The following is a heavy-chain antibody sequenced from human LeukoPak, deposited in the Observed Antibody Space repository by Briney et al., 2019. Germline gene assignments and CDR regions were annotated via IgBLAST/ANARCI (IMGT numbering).Heavy chain of an antibody. D-gene: IGHD1-20*01. CDR2: IKSKADGEAI. J-gene: IGHJ4*02. Sequence: PGGSLRLSCAASGFTFTNAWMNWVRQAPGKGLEWVGRIKSKADGEAIDYAAPVKGRFTFSRDDSKNMLYLQMNSLKSEDTAVYYCSTLTSRGLSDSWGQGTLVTVSS. V-gene: IGHV3-15*07. CDR1: GFTFTNAW. CDR3: STLTSRGLSDS.